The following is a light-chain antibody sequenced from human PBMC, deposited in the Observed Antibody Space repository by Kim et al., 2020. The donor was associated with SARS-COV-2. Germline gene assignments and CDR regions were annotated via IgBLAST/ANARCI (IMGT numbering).Light chain of an antibody. V-gene: IGLV4-69*01. J-gene: IGLJ2*01. CDR3: QTWGTGFQV. CDR2: LNSDGSH. CDR1: SGHSSYA. Sequence: ASVKLTGTLSSGHSSYAIAWHQQQPEKGPRYLMKLNSDGSHSKGDGIPDRFSGSSSGAERYLTISSLQSEDEADYYCQTWGTGFQVFGGGTQLTVL.